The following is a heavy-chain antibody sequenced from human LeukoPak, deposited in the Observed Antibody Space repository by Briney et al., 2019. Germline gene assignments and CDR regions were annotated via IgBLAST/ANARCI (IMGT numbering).Heavy chain of an antibody. D-gene: IGHD3-22*01. J-gene: IGHJ4*02. CDR2: IYYNGDT. CDR1: GDSITGYS. CDR3: ARGADSSGYYPFDY. V-gene: IGHV4-59*01. Sequence: SETLSLTCSVSGDSITGYSWSWIRQTPGKGLEWIGYIYYNGDTHYNPSLNSRLSISVDTPNNQFSLKLSSVTAADTAVYYCARGADSSGYYPFDYWGQGTLVTVSS.